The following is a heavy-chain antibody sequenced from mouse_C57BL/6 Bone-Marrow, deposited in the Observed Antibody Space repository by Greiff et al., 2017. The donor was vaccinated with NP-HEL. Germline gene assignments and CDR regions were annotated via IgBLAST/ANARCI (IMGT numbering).Heavy chain of an antibody. CDR3: VRSSSYFYAMDY. CDR2: IRSKSNNHAT. J-gene: IGHJ4*01. V-gene: IGHV10-1*01. CDR1: GFSFNTYA. Sequence: EVQRVESGGGLVQPKGSLKLSCAASGFSFNTYAMNWVRQAPGKGLEWVARIRSKSNNHATYYADSVKDRFTISRDDSESMLYLQMNNLKTEDTAMYYCVRSSSYFYAMDYWGQGTSVTVSS. D-gene: IGHD1-1*01.